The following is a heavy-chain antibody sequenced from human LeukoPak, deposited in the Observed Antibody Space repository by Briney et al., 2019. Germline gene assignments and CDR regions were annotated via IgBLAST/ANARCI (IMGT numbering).Heavy chain of an antibody. V-gene: IGHV3-48*03. D-gene: IGHD5-18*01. Sequence: PGGSLRLSCAASGFTFSSYAMSWVRQAPGKGLEWVSYISSSGSTIYYADSVKGRFTISRDNAKNSLYLQMNSLRAEDTAVYYCARGTAMATTHFDYWGQGTLVTVSS. CDR2: ISSSGSTI. CDR3: ARGTAMATTHFDY. CDR1: GFTFSSYA. J-gene: IGHJ4*02.